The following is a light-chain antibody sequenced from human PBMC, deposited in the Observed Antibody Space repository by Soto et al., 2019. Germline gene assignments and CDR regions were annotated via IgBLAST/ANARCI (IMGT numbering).Light chain of an antibody. J-gene: IGKJ5*01. CDR1: QSLVHSDGIAH. Sequence: DVVMTQSPLSLPVTLGQPASISCRSNQSLVHSDGIAHLSWFQQRPSRPPRRRFYKVSNRDSGVPARFSGSGTGTEFAMKISRVEAEDVGVYYSKQGTHSPSTVGQGTRLESK. CDR2: KVS. V-gene: IGKV2-30*02. CDR3: KQGTHSPST.